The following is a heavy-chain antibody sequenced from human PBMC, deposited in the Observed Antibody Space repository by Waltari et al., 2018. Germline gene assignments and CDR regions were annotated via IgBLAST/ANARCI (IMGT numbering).Heavy chain of an antibody. V-gene: IGHV3-48*03. J-gene: IGHJ4*02. Sequence: LVESGGGLVQTGGSLRLSCAASGFTFSSYEMNWVRQAPGKGLEWVSYISSGGSNIFYAESVKGRFTISRDNAKNSLYLQMNSLRVEDTAVYYCTRERSVTGKGNLDYWGQGTLVTVSS. CDR1: GFTFSSYE. D-gene: IGHD3-10*01. CDR3: TRERSVTGKGNLDY. CDR2: ISSGGSNI.